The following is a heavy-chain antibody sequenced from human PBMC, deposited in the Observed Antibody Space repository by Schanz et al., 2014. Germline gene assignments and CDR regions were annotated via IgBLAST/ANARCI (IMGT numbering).Heavy chain of an antibody. CDR1: RFTVTNAW. CDR2: VSSRSDEI. Sequence: EAHLVESGGGLVKPGGSLTLSCAASRFTVTNAWMTWVRQAPGKGLEWVAAVSSRSDEIKYADSVRGRFTISRDNSKNTVYIQMNSLRAEDTAVYYCARGGPAYYFDDWGQGTLVTVSS. V-gene: IGHV3-66*01. CDR3: ARGGPAYYFDD. J-gene: IGHJ4*02.